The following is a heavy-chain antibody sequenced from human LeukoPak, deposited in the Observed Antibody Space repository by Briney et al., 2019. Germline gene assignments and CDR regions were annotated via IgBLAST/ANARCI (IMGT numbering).Heavy chain of an antibody. CDR2: INHSGST. CDR1: GGSFSGYY. V-gene: IGHV4-34*01. J-gene: IGHJ4*02. D-gene: IGHD3-22*01. CDR3: ARRDYYDSSGYPLGPLFDY. Sequence: SETLSLTCAVYGGSFSGYYWSWIRQPPGKGLEWIGEINHSGSTNYNPSLKSRVTISVDTSKNQFSLKLSSVTAADTAVYYCARRDYYDSSGYPLGPLFDYWGQGTLVTVSS.